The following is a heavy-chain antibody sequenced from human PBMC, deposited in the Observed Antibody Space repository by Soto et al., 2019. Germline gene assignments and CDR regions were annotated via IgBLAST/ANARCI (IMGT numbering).Heavy chain of an antibody. J-gene: IGHJ1*01. CDR3: ARVAYYDSSGYYSGYFQH. D-gene: IGHD3-22*01. CDR1: GGSISSGDYY. CDR2: IYYSGST. Sequence: PSETLSLTCTVSGGSISSGDYYWSWIRQPPGKGLEWIGYIYYSGSTYYNPSLKSRVTISVDTSKNQFSLKLSSVTAADTAVYYCARVAYYDSSGYYSGYFQHWGQGTLVTVSS. V-gene: IGHV4-31*03.